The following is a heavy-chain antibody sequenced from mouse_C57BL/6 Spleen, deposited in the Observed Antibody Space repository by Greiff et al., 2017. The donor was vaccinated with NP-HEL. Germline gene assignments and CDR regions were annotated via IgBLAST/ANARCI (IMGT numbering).Heavy chain of an antibody. CDR2: INYDGSST. J-gene: IGHJ4*01. D-gene: IGHD2-2*01. CDR3: ARFYYGYDYYAMDY. CDR1: GFTFSDYY. V-gene: IGHV5-16*01. Sequence: EVQLVESEGGLVQPGSSMKLSCTASGFTFSDYYMAWVRQVPEKGLEWVANINYDGSSTYYLDSLKSRFIISRDNAKNILYLQMSSLKSEDTATYYCARFYYGYDYYAMDYWGQGTSVTVSS.